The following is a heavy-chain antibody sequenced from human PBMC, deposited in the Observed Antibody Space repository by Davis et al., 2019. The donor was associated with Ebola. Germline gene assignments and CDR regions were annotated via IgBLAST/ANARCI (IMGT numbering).Heavy chain of an antibody. D-gene: IGHD1-26*01. J-gene: IGHJ4*02. CDR1: GFTFSSYW. CDR3: AKDGGWGSYFLYYFDY. V-gene: IGHV3-74*01. Sequence: HTGGSLRLSCATSGFTFSSYWMSWVRQAPGKGLVWVSRINSDGSSTSYADSVKGRFTISRDNAKNSLYLQMNSLRAEDTALYYCAKDGGWGSYFLYYFDYWGQGTLVTVSS. CDR2: INSDGSST.